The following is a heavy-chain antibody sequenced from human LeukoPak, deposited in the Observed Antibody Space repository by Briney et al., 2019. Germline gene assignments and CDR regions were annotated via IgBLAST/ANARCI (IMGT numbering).Heavy chain of an antibody. D-gene: IGHD3-10*01. Sequence: SETLSLTCTVSGGSISSYYWSWIRQPPGKGLEWIGYIYYSGSTNYNPSLKSRVTISVDTSKNQFSLKLSSVTAADTAVYYCARVSYQDYYGSGSRRVNWFDPWGQGTLVTVSS. CDR1: GGSISSYY. V-gene: IGHV4-59*12. J-gene: IGHJ5*02. CDR2: IYYSGST. CDR3: ARVSYQDYYGSGSRRVNWFDP.